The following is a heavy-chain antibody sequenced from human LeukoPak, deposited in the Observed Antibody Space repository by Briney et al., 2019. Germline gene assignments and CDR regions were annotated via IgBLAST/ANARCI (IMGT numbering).Heavy chain of an antibody. CDR3: AGQTLYDILTGFGEY. V-gene: IGHV3-30*14. Sequence: GGSLRLSCAASGFTFSSYAMHWVRQAPGKGLEWVAVISYDGSNKYYADSVKGRFTISRDNSKNTLYLQMNSLRAEDTAVYYCAGQTLYDILTGFGEYWGQGTLVTVSS. CDR2: ISYDGSNK. CDR1: GFTFSSYA. J-gene: IGHJ4*02. D-gene: IGHD3-9*01.